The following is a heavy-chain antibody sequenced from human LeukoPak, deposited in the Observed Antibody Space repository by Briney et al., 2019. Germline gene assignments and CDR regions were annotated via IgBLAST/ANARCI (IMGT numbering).Heavy chain of an antibody. CDR1: GFTFSSYA. V-gene: IGHV3-23*01. J-gene: IGHJ4*02. CDR3: VKDTGLLWFGEFKY. CDR2: ISGSGGST. Sequence: GGSLRLSCAASGFTFSSYAMSWVRQAPGKGLEWVSAISGSGGSTYYADSVKGRFTISRDNSKNTLYLQMSSLRAEDTAVYYCVKDTGLLWFGEFKYWGQGTLVTVSS. D-gene: IGHD3-10*01.